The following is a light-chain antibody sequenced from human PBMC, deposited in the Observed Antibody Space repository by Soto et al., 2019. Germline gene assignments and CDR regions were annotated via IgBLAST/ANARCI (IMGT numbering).Light chain of an antibody. J-gene: IGLJ1*01. CDR2: YDD. Sequence: QSVLTQPPSVSEAPRQRVTISCSGSTSNVGDNAVNWYQHLPGKAPKLLIYYDDLLPSGVSDRFSGSKSGTSASLAISGLQSEDEADYFWAAGDDGLNGYVFGTGTKVTVL. CDR1: TSNVGDNA. CDR3: AAGDDGLNGYV. V-gene: IGLV1-36*01.